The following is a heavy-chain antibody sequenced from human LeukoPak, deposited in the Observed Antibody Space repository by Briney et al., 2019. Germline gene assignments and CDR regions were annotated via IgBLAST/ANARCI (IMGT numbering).Heavy chain of an antibody. J-gene: IGHJ4*02. Sequence: ASVNVSCKASGYTFANYAMQWVRQAPGQRLEWMGWINAGNGNTRYSQRFQGRVTITRDTSASTVYMEVTSLRSEDTAVYHCARGIWSRTVSSYYLDYWGQGTLVTVSS. V-gene: IGHV1-3*01. CDR2: INAGNGNT. CDR3: ARGIWSRTVSSYYLDY. CDR1: GYTFANYA. D-gene: IGHD3-3*01.